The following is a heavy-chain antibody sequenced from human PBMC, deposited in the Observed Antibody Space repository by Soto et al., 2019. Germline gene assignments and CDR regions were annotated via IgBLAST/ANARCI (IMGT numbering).Heavy chain of an antibody. D-gene: IGHD1-26*01. CDR2: ITYDGNNK. Sequence: QVQLVESGGGVVQPGRSLRLSCAASGFTFSRYPMYWVRQAPGKGLEWVAVITYDGNNKYYADSVKGRFTISRDNAKNTLSLQMNNLRPEDTAVYYCAKGVGSYYFDYCGQGTLVTVSS. V-gene: IGHV3-30-3*01. CDR1: GFTFSRYP. CDR3: AKGVGSYYFDY. J-gene: IGHJ4*02.